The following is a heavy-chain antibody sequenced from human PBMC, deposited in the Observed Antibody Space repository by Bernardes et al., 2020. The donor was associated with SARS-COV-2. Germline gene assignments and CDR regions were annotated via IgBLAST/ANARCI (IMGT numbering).Heavy chain of an antibody. Sequence: SLRLSCAASGFSVSAYWMHWVRQAPGEGLVWVSRMNEDGRIVNYADSVKGRFTIYRDIADNKVYLQMNSLRADDTAVYYCARDFGGNFDYWGQGTLVTVSS. CDR2: MNEDGRIV. V-gene: IGHV3-74*01. J-gene: IGHJ4*02. D-gene: IGHD2-15*01. CDR1: GFSVSAYW. CDR3: ARDFGGNFDY.